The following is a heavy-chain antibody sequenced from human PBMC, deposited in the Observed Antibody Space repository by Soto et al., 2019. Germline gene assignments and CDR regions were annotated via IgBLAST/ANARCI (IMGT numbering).Heavy chain of an antibody. CDR3: VSGPSYYYGIDV. J-gene: IGHJ6*02. CDR2: ITTDGSST. Sequence: EVQLVESGGGLVQPGGSLRLSCAASGFIFSNYWMHWVRQAPGKGLVWVSRITTDGSSTTYADSVKGRFTIPRDNAKNTLYLQMTSLRDEDTAVYYCVSGPSYYYGIDVSGQGTTVTVSS. CDR1: GFIFSNYW. V-gene: IGHV3-74*01.